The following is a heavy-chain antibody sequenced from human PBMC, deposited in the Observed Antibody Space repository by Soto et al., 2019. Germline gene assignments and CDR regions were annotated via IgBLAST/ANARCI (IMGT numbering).Heavy chain of an antibody. Sequence: PGGSRRLSFAASGFTVSSNYMSWFRQAPGKGLEWVSVIYSGGSTYYADSVKGRFTISRDNSKNTLYLQMNSLRAEDTAVYYCARDRSGFWSGYPDYYYGMDVWGQGTTVTVSS. D-gene: IGHD3-3*01. CDR1: GFTVSSNY. J-gene: IGHJ6*02. CDR3: ARDRSGFWSGYPDYYYGMDV. CDR2: IYSGGST. V-gene: IGHV3-53*01.